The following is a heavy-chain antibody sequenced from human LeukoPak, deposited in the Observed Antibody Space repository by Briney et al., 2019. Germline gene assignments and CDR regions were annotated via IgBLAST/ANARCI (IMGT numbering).Heavy chain of an antibody. D-gene: IGHD6-13*01. CDR1: GYTFTSYG. J-gene: IGHJ6*03. V-gene: IGHV1-18*01. CDR2: ISAYNGNT. Sequence: GASVKVSCKASGYTFTSYGISWVRQAPGQGLEWMGWISAYNGNTNYAQKLQGRDTMTTDTSTSTAYMELRSLRSDDTAVYYCARGGTREYSSSWYHYYYYMDVWGKGTTVTISS. CDR3: ARGGTREYSSSWYHYYYYMDV.